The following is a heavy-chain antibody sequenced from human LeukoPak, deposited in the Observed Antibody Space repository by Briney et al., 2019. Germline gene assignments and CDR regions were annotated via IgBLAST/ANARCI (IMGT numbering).Heavy chain of an antibody. CDR3: ARAPTTGGFDY. D-gene: IGHD4-17*01. Sequence: SETLSLTCAVYGGSFSGCYWSWIRQPPGKGLEWIGEINHSGSTNYNPSLKSRVTISVDTSKSQFSLKLSSVTAADTAVYFCARAPTTGGFDYWGQGTLVTVSS. CDR2: INHSGST. CDR1: GGSFSGCY. J-gene: IGHJ4*02. V-gene: IGHV4-34*01.